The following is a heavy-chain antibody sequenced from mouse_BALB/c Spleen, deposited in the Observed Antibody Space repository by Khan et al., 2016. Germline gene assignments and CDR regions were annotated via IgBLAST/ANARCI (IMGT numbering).Heavy chain of an antibody. J-gene: IGHJ1*01. D-gene: IGHD2-3*01. CDR3: AGLGWLLRDWSFDV. CDR2: IRNKANGYTT. Sequence: EVELVESGGGLVQPGGSLRLSCATSGFTFTDYYMSWVRQPPGKALEWVGFIRNKANGYTTEYSASVKGRFTISRANPHRILQLKMNNLRDEARATYDCAGLGWLLRDWSFDVWGAGTSVTVSS. V-gene: IGHV7-3*02. CDR1: GFTFTDYY.